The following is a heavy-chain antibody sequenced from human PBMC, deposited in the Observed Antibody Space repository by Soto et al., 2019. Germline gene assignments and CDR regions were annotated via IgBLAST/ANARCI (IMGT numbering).Heavy chain of an antibody. V-gene: IGHV3-23*01. J-gene: IGHJ3*02. D-gene: IGHD1-20*01. Sequence: EVQLLESGGGLVPPGGSLRLSCAASGFTFSIFAMSWVRQVPGKGLEWISGVGGSNDDTHYADSVKGRFIISRDNSEYTLFLQMNNLRTEDTAVYYCAKDRVNHNSVWDPFDIWGQGTVVSVSS. CDR1: GFTFSIFA. CDR2: VGGSNDDT. CDR3: AKDRVNHNSVWDPFDI.